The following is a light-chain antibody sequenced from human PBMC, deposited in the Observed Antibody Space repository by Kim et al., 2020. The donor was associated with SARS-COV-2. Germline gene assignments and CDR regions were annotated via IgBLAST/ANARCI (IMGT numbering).Light chain of an antibody. CDR3: QQYNNWPPGT. V-gene: IGKV3-15*01. Sequence: SPGERAPLSGRASQSVSSNLAWYQQKPGQAPRLLISGASTRATGIPARFSGSGSGTEFTLTISSLQSEDFAVYFCQQYNNWPPGTFGQGTKVDIK. J-gene: IGKJ1*01. CDR1: QSVSSN. CDR2: GAS.